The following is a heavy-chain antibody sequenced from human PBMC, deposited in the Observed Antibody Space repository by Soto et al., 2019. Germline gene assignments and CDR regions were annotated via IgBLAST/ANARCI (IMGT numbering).Heavy chain of an antibody. Sequence: EVQLLESGGGLVQPGGSLRLSCAASGFTFSNNVMNWVRQAPGKGLEWVSGISDNGGSTYYADSVKGRCTISRDNSKNTLYLQMNSLGAEDTAVYYCAKEVYGAARGGMDVWGQGTTVTVS. CDR1: GFTFSNNV. D-gene: IGHD3-10*01. V-gene: IGHV3-23*01. J-gene: IGHJ6*02. CDR3: AKEVYGAARGGMDV. CDR2: ISDNGGST.